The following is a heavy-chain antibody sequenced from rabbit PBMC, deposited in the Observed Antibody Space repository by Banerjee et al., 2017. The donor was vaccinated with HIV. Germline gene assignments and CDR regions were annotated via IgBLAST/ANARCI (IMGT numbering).Heavy chain of an antibody. V-gene: IGHV1S45*01. CDR1: GIDFSNKYV. Sequence: QEQLKEIGGGLVKPEGSLTLTCTASGIDFSNKYVMCWVRQAPGKGLEWIACINTSSGNTVYATWAKGRFTISKTSSTTVTLQMTSLTAADTATYFCARSSGDVSLNLWGQGTLVTVS. CDR2: INTSSGNT. D-gene: IGHD2-1*01. J-gene: IGHJ4*01. CDR3: ARSSGDVSLNL.